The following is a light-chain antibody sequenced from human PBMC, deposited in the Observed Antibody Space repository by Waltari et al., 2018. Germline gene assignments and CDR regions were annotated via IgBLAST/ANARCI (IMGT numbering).Light chain of an antibody. V-gene: IGKV1-27*01. CDR1: QDIYIH. Sequence: DIQMTQSPSSLSASVGDRVTITCRASQDIYIHLAWYQQKPGEVPKLLIYGASTLHSGVPSRFSGRRSGTDFTLTISSLQPEDFANYYCQKYNDVPQPFGGGTKVE. J-gene: IGKJ4*01. CDR3: QKYNDVPQP. CDR2: GAS.